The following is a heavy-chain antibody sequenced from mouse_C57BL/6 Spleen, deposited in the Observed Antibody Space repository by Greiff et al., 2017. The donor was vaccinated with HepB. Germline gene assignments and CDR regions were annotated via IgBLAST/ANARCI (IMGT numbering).Heavy chain of an antibody. CDR3: ARRARRDYAMDY. CDR2: ISSGSSTI. V-gene: IGHV5-17*01. Sequence: DVMLVESGGGLVKPGGSLKLSCAASGFTFSDYGMHWVRQAPEKGLEWVAYISSGSSTIYYADTVKGRFTISRDNAKNTLFLQMTSLRSEDTAMYYCARRARRDYAMDYWGQGTSVTVSS. J-gene: IGHJ4*01. D-gene: IGHD2-12*01. CDR1: GFTFSDYG.